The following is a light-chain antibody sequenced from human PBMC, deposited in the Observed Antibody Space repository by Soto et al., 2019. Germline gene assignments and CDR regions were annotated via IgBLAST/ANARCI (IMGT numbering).Light chain of an antibody. CDR3: QQYNSYST. V-gene: IGKV1-5*03. CDR2: KAS. Sequence: DIQMTQSPSTLSASVGDRVTITCRASQSISGWLVWYQQKPGQAPKLLIYKASSLQSGVPSRFSGSGSGTEFTLTISSLQPDDFATYYCQQYNSYSTFGQGTKVEIK. CDR1: QSISGW. J-gene: IGKJ1*01.